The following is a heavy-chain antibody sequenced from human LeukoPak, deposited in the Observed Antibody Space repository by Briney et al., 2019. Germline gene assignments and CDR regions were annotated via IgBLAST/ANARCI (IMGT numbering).Heavy chain of an antibody. D-gene: IGHD6-19*01. J-gene: IGHJ4*02. Sequence: PGGSLRLSCAASGFTFSSYAMHWVRQAPGKGLEWVSYISSGSSYIYYADSVKGRFTISRDNAKNSLYLQMNSLRAEDTAVYYCGVVAGTPFDYWGQGTLVTVSS. V-gene: IGHV3-21*01. CDR2: ISSGSSYI. CDR1: GFTFSSYA. CDR3: GVVAGTPFDY.